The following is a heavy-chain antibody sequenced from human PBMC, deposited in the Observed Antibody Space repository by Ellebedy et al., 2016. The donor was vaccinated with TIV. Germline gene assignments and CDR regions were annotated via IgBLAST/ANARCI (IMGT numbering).Heavy chain of an antibody. Sequence: ASVKVSCKASGGTFRSYAISWVRQAPGQGLEWMGGILPSVGSADYAQRFQGRVTITADESTSTVHMEMSSLRSEDTAVYYCAKLGRFGETMPPYYYYGMDVWGQGTMVTVSS. CDR3: AKLGRFGETMPPYYYYGMDV. J-gene: IGHJ6*02. CDR1: GGTFRSYA. D-gene: IGHD3-10*01. CDR2: ILPSVGSA. V-gene: IGHV1-69*13.